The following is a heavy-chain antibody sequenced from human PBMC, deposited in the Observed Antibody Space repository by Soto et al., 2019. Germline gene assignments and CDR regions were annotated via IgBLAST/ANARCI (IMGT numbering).Heavy chain of an antibody. CDR3: TSSIGRVAGAGGWWAICYDY. J-gene: IGHJ4*02. V-gene: IGHV1-46*01. Sequence: QVRLVQSGAEVKEPGASVKFSCKTYGYTFSNNYIHWVRQAPGQGLEWMGVINPRGGATHPAPNFQARVTVPMDTSTSTAYMELTNLRYEDTAVYYCTSSIGRVAGAGGWWAICYDYWGQGTRVTVSS. D-gene: IGHD6-25*01. CDR1: GYTFSNNY. CDR2: INPRGGAT.